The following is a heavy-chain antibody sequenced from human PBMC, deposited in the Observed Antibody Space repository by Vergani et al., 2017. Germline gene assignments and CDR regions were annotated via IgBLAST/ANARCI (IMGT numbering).Heavy chain of an antibody. CDR3: ARERRDIVVVPAAMGGIPYYYMDV. J-gene: IGHJ6*03. CDR2: ISAYNGNT. D-gene: IGHD2-2*01. V-gene: IGHV1-18*01. CDR1: GYTFTSYG. Sequence: QVQLVQSGAEVKKPGASVKVSCKASGYTFTSYGISWVRQAPGQGLEWMGWISAYNGNTNYAQKLQGRVTMTTDTSTSTAYMELRSLRSDDTAVYYCARERRDIVVVPAAMGGIPYYYMDVWGKGTTVTVSS.